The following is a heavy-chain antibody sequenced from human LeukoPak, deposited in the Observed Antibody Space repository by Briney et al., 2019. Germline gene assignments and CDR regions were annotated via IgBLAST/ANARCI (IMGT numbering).Heavy chain of an antibody. CDR1: GGSVTSGSYY. CDR3: ARGAALAIDY. D-gene: IGHD2-15*01. CDR2: ISTSGST. Sequence: SETLSLTCSVSGGSVTSGSYYWSWIRQPAGKGLEWIGRISTSGSTNYNPSLKGRVTMSPDTSKNQFSLKLNSLTAADTAVYYCARGAALAIDYWGQGALVTVSS. J-gene: IGHJ4*02. V-gene: IGHV4-61*02.